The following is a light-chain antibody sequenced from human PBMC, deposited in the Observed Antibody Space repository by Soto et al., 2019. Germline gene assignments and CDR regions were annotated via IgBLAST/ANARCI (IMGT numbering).Light chain of an antibody. J-gene: IGKJ4*01. CDR3: QQRATWPLT. Sequence: EIVLTQSPATLSLSPGERATLSCRASQSLNNYLAWYQKKPGQAPSLLIYEAYNRATGIPARFSGSGSGSDFTLTISGVEPEDPAVYYCQQRATWPLTFGGGTKLEIK. V-gene: IGKV3-11*01. CDR1: QSLNNY. CDR2: EAY.